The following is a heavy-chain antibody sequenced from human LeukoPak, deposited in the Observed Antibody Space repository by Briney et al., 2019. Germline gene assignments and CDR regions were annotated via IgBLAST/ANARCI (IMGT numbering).Heavy chain of an antibody. Sequence: ASVKVSCKASGGTFSSYAISWVRQAPGQGLEWMGWISAYNGNTNYAQKLQGRVTMTTDTSTSTAYMELRSLRSDDTAVYYCARDWTLAHSRADYWGQGTLVTVSS. CDR3: ARDWTLAHSRADY. D-gene: IGHD3/OR15-3a*01. CDR2: ISAYNGNT. J-gene: IGHJ4*02. CDR1: GGTFSSYA. V-gene: IGHV1-18*01.